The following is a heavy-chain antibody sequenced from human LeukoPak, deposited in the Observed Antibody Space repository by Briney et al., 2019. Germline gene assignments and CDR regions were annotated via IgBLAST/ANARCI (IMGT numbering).Heavy chain of an antibody. CDR3: ARLSDYDFWSGANAFEI. CDR1: GGSISSYY. J-gene: IGHJ3*02. CDR2: IYYSGST. Sequence: SETLSLTCTVSGGSISSYYWSWIRQPPGKGLEWIGYIYYSGSTNYNPSLKSRVTISVDTSKNQFSLKLSSVTAADTAVYYCARLSDYDFWSGANAFEIWGQGTMVTVSS. D-gene: IGHD3-3*01. V-gene: IGHV4-59*08.